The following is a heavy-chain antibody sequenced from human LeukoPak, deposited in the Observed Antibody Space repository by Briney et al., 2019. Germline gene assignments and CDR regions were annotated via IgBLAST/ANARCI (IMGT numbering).Heavy chain of an antibody. CDR1: GFTVSSNY. V-gene: IGHV3-69-1*01. Sequence: GGSLRLSCAASGFTVSSNYMSWVRQAPGKGLEWVSSISSSSYIYYADSVKGRFTISRDNAKNSLYLQMNSLRAEDTAVYYCARDVCYDSSGYYPYHFDYWGQGTLVTVSS. CDR3: ARDVCYDSSGYYPYHFDY. CDR2: ISSSSYI. J-gene: IGHJ4*02. D-gene: IGHD3-22*01.